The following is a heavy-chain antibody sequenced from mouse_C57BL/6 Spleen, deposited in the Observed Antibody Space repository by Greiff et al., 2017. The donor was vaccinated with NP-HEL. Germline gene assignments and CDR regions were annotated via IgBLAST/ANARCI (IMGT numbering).Heavy chain of an antibody. CDR3: AMNDGKGDY. CDR2: IYPSDSET. V-gene: IGHV1-61*01. D-gene: IGHD2-3*01. J-gene: IGHJ2*01. Sequence: QVQLQQPGAELVRPGSSVKLSCKASGYTFTSYWMDWVKQRPGQGLEWIGNIYPSDSETHYNQKFKDKATLTVDKSSSTAYMQLSSLTSEDSAVYYCAMNDGKGDYWGQGTTLTVSS. CDR1: GYTFTSYW.